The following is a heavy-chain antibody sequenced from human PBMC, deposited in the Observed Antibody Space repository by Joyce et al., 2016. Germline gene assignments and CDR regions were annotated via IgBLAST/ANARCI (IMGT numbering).Heavy chain of an antibody. CDR1: GYRFTNYW. CDR3: AIYNLYYYDTSG. J-gene: IGHJ4*02. CDR2: IDPVDSQT. V-gene: IGHV5-10-1*03. Sequence: EVQLVQSGAEVKKPGDSLRISCKGSGYRFTNYWITWVRQMPGKGLEWMGSIDPVDSQTNYSPSFQGHVTISADKSINTDYLQWSNLKASDTAMYYCAIYNLYYYDTSGWGQGTLVTVSS. D-gene: IGHD3-22*01.